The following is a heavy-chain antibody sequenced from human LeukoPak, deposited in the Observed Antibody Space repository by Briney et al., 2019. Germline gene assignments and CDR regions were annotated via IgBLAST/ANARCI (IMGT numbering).Heavy chain of an antibody. CDR2: TYYRSKRYN. D-gene: IGHD2-15*01. Sequence: PSQTLSLTCAISGDSVSSNSAAWNWIRQSPSRGLEWLGRTYYRSKRYNDYAVSVKSRITINPDTSKNQFSLQLNSVTPEDTAVYYCVREDCSGGSCYSGFDYWAQGTLVTVSS. CDR1: GDSVSSNSAA. CDR3: VREDCSGGSCYSGFDY. V-gene: IGHV6-1*01. J-gene: IGHJ4*02.